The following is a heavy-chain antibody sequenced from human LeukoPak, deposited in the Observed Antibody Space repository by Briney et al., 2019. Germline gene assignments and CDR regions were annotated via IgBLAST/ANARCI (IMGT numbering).Heavy chain of an antibody. CDR3: ARGNTRGYSYGYFDY. J-gene: IGHJ4*02. CDR1: GGTLSSYA. V-gene: IGHV1-69*05. CDR2: IIPIFGTA. Sequence: ASVKVSCKASGGTLSSYAISWVRQAPGQGLEWMGGIIPIFGTANYAQKFQGRVTITTDESTSTAYMELSSLRSEDTAVYYCARGNTRGYSYGYFDYWGQGTLVTVSS. D-gene: IGHD5-18*01.